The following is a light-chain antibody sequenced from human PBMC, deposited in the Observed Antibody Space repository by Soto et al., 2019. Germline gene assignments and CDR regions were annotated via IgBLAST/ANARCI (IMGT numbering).Light chain of an antibody. CDR1: QSVRSN. CDR2: DAS. V-gene: IGKV3D-15*01. Sequence: EIRMTKSPATLSVSAGERATLSCRARQSVRSNLAWYQQKPGQAPRLLINDASTRATGIPARFSGSGSGTEFILTISSLQSEDFGVYYCQQYNNWLPITFGQGRRLEIK. CDR3: QQYNNWLPIT. J-gene: IGKJ5*01.